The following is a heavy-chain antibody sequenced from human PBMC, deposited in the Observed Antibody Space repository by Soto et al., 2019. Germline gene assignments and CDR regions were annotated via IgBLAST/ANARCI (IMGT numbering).Heavy chain of an antibody. CDR3: ATYYCAREGSSGWPFDY. CDR1: GFTFTSYC. J-gene: IGHJ4*02. CDR2: INPSGGGT. Sequence: QVQLVQSGAEVKKPGASVKVSCKTSGFTFTSYCMHWVRQAPGQGLEWMGIINPSGGGTSYAQKFKERVTMTRDTSTSTAYMEMSSLRYEDTATYYCATYYCAREGSSGWPFDYWGQGTLVTVSS. V-gene: IGHV1-46*01. D-gene: IGHD6-19*01.